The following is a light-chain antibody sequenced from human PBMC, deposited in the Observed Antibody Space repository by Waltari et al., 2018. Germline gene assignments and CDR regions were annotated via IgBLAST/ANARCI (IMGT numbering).Light chain of an antibody. CDR3: TSYISGTTLVI. V-gene: IGLV2-14*01. CDR1: SSDLNGYNS. Sequence: QSALTQPASVSGSPGQSITISCTGISSDLNGYNSVSWYQKYPGKAPKLIIYEVSNRSSGVSNRFSGSKSGKTASLSISGLQAEDEADYYCTSYISGTTLVIFGGGTKLTVL. CDR2: EVS. J-gene: IGLJ2*01.